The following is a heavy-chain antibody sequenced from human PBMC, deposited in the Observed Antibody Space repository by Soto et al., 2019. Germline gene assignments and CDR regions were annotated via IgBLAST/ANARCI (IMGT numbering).Heavy chain of an antibody. CDR1: GFSFSISP. D-gene: IGHD7-27*01. J-gene: IGHJ4*02. Sequence: XASLKISCAASGFSFSISPMHWVRQAPGKGPEWVALISYDGTNKFYADSVRGRFTISRDNSKSTLYLQVDSLRPEDAAVYYCARDPKTSGGQHWAFNYFDSWGQGTLVTVSS. CDR3: ARDPKTSGGQHWAFNYFDS. CDR2: ISYDGTNK. V-gene: IGHV3-30-3*01.